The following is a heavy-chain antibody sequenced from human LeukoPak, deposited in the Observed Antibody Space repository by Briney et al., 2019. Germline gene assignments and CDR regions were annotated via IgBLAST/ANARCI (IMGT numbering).Heavy chain of an antibody. Sequence: SETLSLTCAVYGGSFSGYYWSWIRQPPGKGLEWIGEINHSGSTNYNPPLKSRVTISVDTSKNQFSLKLSSVTAADTAVYYCAMTVWFGDQDAFDIWGQGTMVTVSS. CDR3: AMTVWFGDQDAFDI. CDR2: INHSGST. V-gene: IGHV4-34*01. D-gene: IGHD3-10*01. J-gene: IGHJ3*02. CDR1: GGSFSGYY.